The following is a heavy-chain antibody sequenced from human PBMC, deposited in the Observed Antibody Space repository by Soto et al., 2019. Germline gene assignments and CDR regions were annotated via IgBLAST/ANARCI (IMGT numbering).Heavy chain of an antibody. J-gene: IGHJ4*02. CDR3: AREGTSTSTGMDY. Sequence: QVRLVQSGAEVRKPGSSVTISCETSGNTFNNYVINWVRQAPGQGPEWMGRIIPIVGKTIYAQRFQGRVTITADKATTTVYMDLSSLRNDDTAVYFCAREGTSTSTGMDYWGQGSLVTVSS. D-gene: IGHD2-2*01. V-gene: IGHV1-69*04. CDR1: GNTFNNYV. CDR2: IIPIVGKT.